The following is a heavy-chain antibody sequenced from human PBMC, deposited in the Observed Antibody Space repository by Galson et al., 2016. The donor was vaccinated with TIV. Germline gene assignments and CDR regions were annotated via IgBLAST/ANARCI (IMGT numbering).Heavy chain of an antibody. CDR2: IYSDGRT. V-gene: IGHV3-53*01. CDR1: GFTVSGNF. J-gene: IGHJ4*02. CDR3: ARELGESASENYYPGFDC. D-gene: IGHD3-22*01. Sequence: SLRLSCAASGFTVSGNFMSWVRQTPGKGLEWISIIYSDGRTYYTESVKGRFTISRDDSRNTLYLQMNALRAEDTAIYYCARELGESASENYYPGFDCWGQGTLVTVSS.